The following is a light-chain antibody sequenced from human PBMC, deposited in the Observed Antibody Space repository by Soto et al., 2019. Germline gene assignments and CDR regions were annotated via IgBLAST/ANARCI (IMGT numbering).Light chain of an antibody. CDR3: YSSRSSSTTFYV. CDR1: SSDIGGSEC. CDR2: GVS. Sequence: QSALTQPASVSGSPGQSITISCAGTSSDIGGSECVAWYQQHPGKAPKLMIYGVSNRPSGVSNRFSGSKSGNTASLTISGLQAEDEADYFCYSSRSSSTTFYVFGTGTKVTVL. V-gene: IGLV2-14*03. J-gene: IGLJ1*01.